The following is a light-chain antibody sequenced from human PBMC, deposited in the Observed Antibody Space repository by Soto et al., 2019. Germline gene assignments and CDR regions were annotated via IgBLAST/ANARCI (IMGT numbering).Light chain of an antibody. V-gene: IGKV1-12*02. CDR3: QQVNVYPST. J-gene: IGKJ4*01. CDR1: QGIAAW. Sequence: DIQMTQSSSSVSASVGGRVTITFRARQGIAAWLAWYQQKPGKATKLLIYAASNLQSGVPSRFSGGGSGTDLTLTISSLQPEDSATYYCQQVNVYPSTFGGGTKVDIK. CDR2: AAS.